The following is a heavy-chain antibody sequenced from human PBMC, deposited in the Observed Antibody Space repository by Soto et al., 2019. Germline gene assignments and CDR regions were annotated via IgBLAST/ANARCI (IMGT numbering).Heavy chain of an antibody. CDR2: ISSSGSTI. CDR3: ARGLEPARGAFDI. Sequence: GGSLRLSCAASGFTFSSYEMNWVRQAPGKGLEWVSYISSSGSTIYYADSVKGRFTISRDNAKNSLYLQMNSLRAEDTAVYYCARGLEPARGAFDIWGQGTMVTVSS. V-gene: IGHV3-48*03. CDR1: GFTFSSYE. J-gene: IGHJ3*02. D-gene: IGHD5-12*01.